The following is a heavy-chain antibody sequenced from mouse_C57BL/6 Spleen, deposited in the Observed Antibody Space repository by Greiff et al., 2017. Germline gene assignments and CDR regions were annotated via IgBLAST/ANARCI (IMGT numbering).Heavy chain of an antibody. CDR2: IDPETGGT. Sequence: VQLQQSGAELVRPGASVTLSCKASGYTFTDYEMHWVKQTPVHGLEWIGAIDPETGGTAYNQKFKGKAILTADKSSSTAYMELRSLTSEDSAVYYCTRGGKYPFAYWGQGTLVTVSA. J-gene: IGHJ3*01. CDR1: GYTFTDYE. D-gene: IGHD5-1-1*01. CDR3: TRGGKYPFAY. V-gene: IGHV1-15*01.